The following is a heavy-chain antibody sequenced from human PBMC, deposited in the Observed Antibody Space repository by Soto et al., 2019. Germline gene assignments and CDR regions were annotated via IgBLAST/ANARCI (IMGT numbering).Heavy chain of an antibody. CDR2: IRGKVYSYAT. V-gene: IGHV3-73*02. CDR1: GFSFSGSS. CDR3: LTSIREATRDFDY. Sequence: EVQLVESGGGLVQPGGSLKLSCAASGFSFSGSSMYWVRQASGKGLEWVGRIRGKVYSYATAYGASLKGRFSIFRDDTKNTAYLQINSLKSEDTAVYYCLTSIREATRDFDYWGQGTLVTVSS. D-gene: IGHD5-12*01. J-gene: IGHJ4*02.